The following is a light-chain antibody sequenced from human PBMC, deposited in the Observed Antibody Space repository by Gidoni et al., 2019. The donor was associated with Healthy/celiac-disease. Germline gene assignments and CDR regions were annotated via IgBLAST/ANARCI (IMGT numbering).Light chain of an antibody. CDR3: QQRSNWPLT. CDR2: DAS. V-gene: IGKV3-11*01. J-gene: IGKJ4*01. Sequence: EIVLTQSPATLSLSPGERATLSCRARQSVSSYLAWYQQKPGQAPRLLIYDASNRATGIPARFSGSGSGTDFTLTISSLEPEDFAVYYCQQRSNWPLTFGGXTKVEIK. CDR1: QSVSSY.